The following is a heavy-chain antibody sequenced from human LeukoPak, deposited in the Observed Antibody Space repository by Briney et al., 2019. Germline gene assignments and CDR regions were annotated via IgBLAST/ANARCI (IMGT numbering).Heavy chain of an antibody. J-gene: IGHJ6*02. CDR3: ARDPNNYYDSISGMDV. CDR1: GGSFSGYY. D-gene: IGHD3-22*01. V-gene: IGHV4-34*01. Sequence: SETLSLTCAVYGGSFSGYYWSWIRQPPGKGLEWIGEINHSGSTNYNPSLKSRVTISVDTSKNQFSLKLSSVTAADTAVYYCARDPNNYYDSISGMDVWGQGTTVTVSS. CDR2: INHSGST.